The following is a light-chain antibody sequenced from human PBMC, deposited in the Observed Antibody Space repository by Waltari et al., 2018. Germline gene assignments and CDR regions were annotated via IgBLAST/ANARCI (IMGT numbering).Light chain of an antibody. V-gene: IGKV3-20*01. J-gene: IGKJ4*01. CDR1: QNVNTRS. CDR2: GVS. CDR3: QQYGGSPLVT. Sequence: EIVLTQSPGTLSLSPGERATLSCRASQNVNTRSLAWYQQKPGQTPRLLIHGVSSRATCIPDRFSGSGSGTDFTLTISRLDPEDFAVYYCQQYGGSPLVTFGGGTRVEMK.